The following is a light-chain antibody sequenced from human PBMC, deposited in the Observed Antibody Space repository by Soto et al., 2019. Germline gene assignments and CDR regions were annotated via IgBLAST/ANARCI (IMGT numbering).Light chain of an antibody. CDR3: QQYDSYSWT. CDR2: DAS. V-gene: IGKV1-5*01. J-gene: IGKJ1*01. CDR1: RSISNW. Sequence: DTQMTQSPSILSASIGDRVTITCRASRSISNWVAWYQQKPGKAPKLLISDASDLERGVPSRFSGTGSGTEFTLTISSLHPDDFASYYCQQYDSYSWTFGQGTKVEIK.